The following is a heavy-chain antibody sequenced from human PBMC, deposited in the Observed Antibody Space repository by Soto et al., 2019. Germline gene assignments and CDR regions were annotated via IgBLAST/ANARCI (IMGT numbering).Heavy chain of an antibody. CDR3: AKTYYYDSSGGMDV. D-gene: IGHD3-22*01. Sequence: GGSLRFSCAASGFTFRSYGMHWVRQAPGKGLEWVAVISYDGSNKYYADSVKGRFTISRDNSKNTLYLQMNSLRAEDTAVYYCAKTYYYDSSGGMDVWGQGTTVTVSS. V-gene: IGHV3-30*18. CDR2: ISYDGSNK. CDR1: GFTFRSYG. J-gene: IGHJ6*02.